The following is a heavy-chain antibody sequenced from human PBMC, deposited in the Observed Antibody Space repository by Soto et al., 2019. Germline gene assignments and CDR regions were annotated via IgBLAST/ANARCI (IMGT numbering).Heavy chain of an antibody. Sequence: SVKVSCKASGGTFSSYAISWVRQAPGQGLEWMGGIIPIFGTANYAQKFQGRVTITADESTSTAYMELSSLRSEDTAVYYCARADTAMAEREGYYGMDVWGQGTTVTVSS. J-gene: IGHJ6*02. CDR2: IIPIFGTA. V-gene: IGHV1-69*13. CDR3: ARADTAMAEREGYYGMDV. CDR1: GGTFSSYA. D-gene: IGHD5-18*01.